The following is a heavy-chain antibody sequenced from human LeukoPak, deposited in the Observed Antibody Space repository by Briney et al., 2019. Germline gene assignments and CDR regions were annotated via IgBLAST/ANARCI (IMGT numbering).Heavy chain of an antibody. CDR1: GGSISSYY. V-gene: IGHV4-59*01. CDR2: IYCSGST. CDR3: ARVAMVRHFDY. D-gene: IGHD5-18*01. Sequence: SETLSLTCTVSGGSISSYYWSWIRQPPGKGLEWIGYIYCSGSTNYNPSLKSRVTISVDTSKNQFSLKLSSVTAADTAVYYCARVAMVRHFDYWGQGTLVTVSS. J-gene: IGHJ4*02.